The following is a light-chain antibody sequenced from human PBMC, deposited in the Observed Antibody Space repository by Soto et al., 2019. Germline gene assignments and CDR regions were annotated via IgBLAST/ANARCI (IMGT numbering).Light chain of an antibody. J-gene: IGKJ1*01. CDR1: QRVTSSY. Sequence: EIVWTQSPGTLSLSPGEKATLSCRASQRVTSSYLAWYQQKPGQSPGLLISGASNRATGIPDRFSGSASGTDFTLTISRLEHDDFTGYYCQQYGIPPWTFDQGTKVEIK. CDR3: QQYGIPPWT. CDR2: GAS. V-gene: IGKV3-20*01.